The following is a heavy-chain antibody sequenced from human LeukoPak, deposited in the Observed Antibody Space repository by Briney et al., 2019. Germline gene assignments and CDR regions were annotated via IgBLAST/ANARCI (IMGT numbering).Heavy chain of an antibody. J-gene: IGHJ4*02. Sequence: GRSLRLSCAASGFTFSSYAMHWVRQAPGKGLEWVAVISYDGSNKYYADSVKGRFTISRDNSKNTLYLQMNSLRAEDTAVYYCARVSSSTSCFDYWGQGTLVTVSS. CDR3: ARVSSSTSCFDY. CDR1: GFTFSSYA. V-gene: IGHV3-30*04. CDR2: ISYDGSNK. D-gene: IGHD2-2*01.